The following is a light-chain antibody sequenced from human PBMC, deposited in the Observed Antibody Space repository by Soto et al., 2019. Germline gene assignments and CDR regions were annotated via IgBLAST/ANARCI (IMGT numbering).Light chain of an antibody. CDR1: SNDVGGYIY. CDR3: SSYTGTNTPYV. CDR2: DVS. J-gene: IGLJ1*01. V-gene: IGLV2-14*03. Sequence: QSALTQPASVYGSPVQSITISCTATSNDVGGYIYVSWYQQYPGKAPKLIIYDVSYRTSGVSNRFSGSKSGNTTSLTISGLQAEYEADYYCSSYTGTNTPYVFGTGTKLTLL.